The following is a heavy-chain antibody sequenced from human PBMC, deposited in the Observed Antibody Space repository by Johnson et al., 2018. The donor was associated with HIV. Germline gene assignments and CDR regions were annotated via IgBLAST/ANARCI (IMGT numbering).Heavy chain of an antibody. CDR3: ARGRMGYQNIHDAFDI. CDR2: INWDGGST. J-gene: IGHJ3*02. Sequence: LQLVESGGGVVRPGGSLRLSCAASGFTFDDYGMSWVRQAPGTGLEWDSGINWDGGSTGYADSVKGRFTISRDTAKNSLHLQMNSLRAEDTALYYCARGRMGYQNIHDAFDIWGQGTMVTVSS. D-gene: IGHD2-2*01. V-gene: IGHV3-20*04. CDR1: GFTFDDYG.